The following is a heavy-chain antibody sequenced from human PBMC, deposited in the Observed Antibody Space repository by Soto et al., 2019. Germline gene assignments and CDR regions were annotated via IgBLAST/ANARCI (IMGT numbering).Heavy chain of an antibody. Sequence: QVQLQESGPGLVKPSQTLSLTCTVSGGSISSGDYYWSWIRQPPGQGLEWIGYIYYSGSTYYNPCLKRLVTLSVDKSKNQFSLQLSSVTAADTAVYYCSRYGGSAGLRFDPWGQGTLVTVSS. CDR2: IYYSGST. V-gene: IGHV4-30-4*01. CDR1: GGSISSGDYY. D-gene: IGHD5-12*01. CDR3: SRYGGSAGLRFDP. J-gene: IGHJ5*02.